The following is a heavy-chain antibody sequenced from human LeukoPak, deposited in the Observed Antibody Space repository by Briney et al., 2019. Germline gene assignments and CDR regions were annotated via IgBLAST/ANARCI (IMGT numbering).Heavy chain of an antibody. CDR2: IKQDGSEK. Sequence: GGSLRLSCAASGFTFSSYWMSWVRQAPGKGLEWVANIKQDGSEKYYVDSVKGRFTISRDNAKNSLYLQMNSLRAEDTAVYYCARVDDILTGYLFDYWGQGTLVTVSS. J-gene: IGHJ4*02. CDR3: ARVDDILTGYLFDY. V-gene: IGHV3-7*01. CDR1: GFTFSSYW. D-gene: IGHD3-9*01.